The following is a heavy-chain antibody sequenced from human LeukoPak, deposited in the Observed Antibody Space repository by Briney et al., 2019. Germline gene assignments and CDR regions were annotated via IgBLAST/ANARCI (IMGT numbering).Heavy chain of an antibody. J-gene: IGHJ4*02. V-gene: IGHV3-21*01. D-gene: IGHD5-18*01. CDR2: ISSSSNYI. CDR1: GFTFSSYS. CDR3: ARRATSERGHSYGLDY. Sequence: GGSLRLSCAASGFTFSSYSMNWVRQAPGKGLEWVSSISSSSNYIYYADSVKGRVTISRDNAKNSLYLQMNSLRAEDTAVYYCARRATSERGHSYGLDYWGQGTLVTVSS.